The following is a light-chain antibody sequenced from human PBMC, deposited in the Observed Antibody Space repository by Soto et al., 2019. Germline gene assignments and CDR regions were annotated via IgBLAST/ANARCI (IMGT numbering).Light chain of an antibody. CDR3: QEYDRLPPT. CDR2: DAS. Sequence: DFEMAQCRPSRCVSIGDRVTITCQASQDIRNYLNWYRQKPGKAPNLLIYDASNLHPWVPSRFSGSGSGTDFTLTISSLQPEDIAPYYFQEYDRLPPTFGQGTRLEIK. J-gene: IGKJ5*01. V-gene: IGKV1-33*01. CDR1: QDIRNY.